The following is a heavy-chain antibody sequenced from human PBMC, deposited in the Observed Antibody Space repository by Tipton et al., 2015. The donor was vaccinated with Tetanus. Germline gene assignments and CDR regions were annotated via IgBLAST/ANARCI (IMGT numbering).Heavy chain of an antibody. Sequence: GLVKPSETLSLICGVYGGSFSGYYWSWIRQPPGKGLEWIGEINHSGSTNYNPSLKSRVTISVDTSKNQFSLKLSSVTAADTAVYYCARPHYYDSSGYYYDQFFQHWGQGTLVAVSS. D-gene: IGHD3-22*01. CDR1: GGSFSGYY. V-gene: IGHV4-34*01. CDR2: INHSGST. J-gene: IGHJ1*01. CDR3: ARPHYYDSSGYYYDQFFQH.